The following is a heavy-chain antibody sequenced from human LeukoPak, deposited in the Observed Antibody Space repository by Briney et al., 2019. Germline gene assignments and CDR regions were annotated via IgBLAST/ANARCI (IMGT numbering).Heavy chain of an antibody. D-gene: IGHD6-19*01. CDR2: IYPGDSDT. CDR1: GHSFTTYW. J-gene: IGHJ4*02. CDR3: ARPSSGWYVLDY. V-gene: IGHV5-51*01. Sequence: GESLKISCKGSGHSFTTYWIGWVRQMPGKGLEWMGIIYPGDSDTKYSPSFQGQVTISVDKSISTAYLQWSSLKASDTAMYYCARPSSGWYVLDYWGQGTLVTVSS.